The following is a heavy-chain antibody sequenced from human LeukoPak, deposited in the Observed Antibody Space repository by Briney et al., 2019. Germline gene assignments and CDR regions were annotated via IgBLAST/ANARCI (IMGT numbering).Heavy chain of an antibody. J-gene: IGHJ4*02. D-gene: IGHD5-18*01. V-gene: IGHV3-21*01. CDR2: ISSSSSYI. CDR3: ARDPSFSDTAGY. CDR1: GFTFSNYS. Sequence: KTRGSLRLSCAASGFTFSNYSMNWVRQAPGKGLEWVSSISSSSSYIYYADSVKGRFTISRDNAKNSLYLQMNSLRAEDTAVYYCARDPSFSDTAGYWGQGTLVTVSS.